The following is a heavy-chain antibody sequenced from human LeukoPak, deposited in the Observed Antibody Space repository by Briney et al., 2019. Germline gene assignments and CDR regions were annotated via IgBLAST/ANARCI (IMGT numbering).Heavy chain of an antibody. CDR1: GFTFSDYY. J-gene: IGHJ4*02. CDR2: IDSSGGTV. CDR3: AKDDSSGYSIPRFDY. V-gene: IGHV3-11*04. Sequence: GGSLRLSCAASGFTFSDYYISWIRQAPGKGLNWISYIDSSGGTVYYADSVKGRFTISRDNAKNSLYLQMNSLRAEDTAVYYCAKDDSSGYSIPRFDYWGQGTLVTVSS. D-gene: IGHD3-22*01.